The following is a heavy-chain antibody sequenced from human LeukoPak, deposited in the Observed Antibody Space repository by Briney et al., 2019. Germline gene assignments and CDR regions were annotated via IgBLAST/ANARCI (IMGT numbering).Heavy chain of an antibody. V-gene: IGHV4-4*07. CDR3: ATMWELVFDY. Sequence: SETLSLTCTVSGGSISSYYWSWTRQSAGKGLEWIGRIYTSGSTNYNPSLKSRVTMSVDTSKNQFSLKLSSVTTADTAVYYCATMWELVFDYWGQGTLVTVSS. CDR1: GGSISSYY. CDR2: IYTSGST. J-gene: IGHJ4*02. D-gene: IGHD1-26*01.